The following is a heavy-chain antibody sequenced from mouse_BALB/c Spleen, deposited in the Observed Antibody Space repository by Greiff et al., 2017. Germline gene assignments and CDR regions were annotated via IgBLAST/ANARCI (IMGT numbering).Heavy chain of an antibody. V-gene: IGHV3-6*02. CDR2: ISYDGSN. Sequence: EVQLQESGPGLVKPSQSLSLTCSVTGYSITSGYYWNWIRQFPGNKLEWMGYISYDGSNNYNPSLKNRISITRDTSKNQFFLKLNSVTTEDTATYYCARKYGNYFYYYAMDYWGQGTSVTVSS. D-gene: IGHD2-10*02. CDR3: ARKYGNYFYYYAMDY. CDR1: GYSITSGYY. J-gene: IGHJ4*01.